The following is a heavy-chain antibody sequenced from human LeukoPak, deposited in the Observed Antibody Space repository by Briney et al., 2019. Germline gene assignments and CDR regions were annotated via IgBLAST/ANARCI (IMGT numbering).Heavy chain of an antibody. CDR2: IYNSGST. J-gene: IGHJ4*02. CDR3: ARVRGMDDSSDYYHYYFDY. Sequence: SQTLSLTCTVSGGSSSSGDYYWSWIRQPPGKGLEWIGYIYNSGSTYYNPSLKSRVTISIDTSKNQFSLKLSSVTAADTAVYYCARVRGMDDSSDYYHYYFDYWGQGTLVTVSS. CDR1: GGSSSSGDYY. D-gene: IGHD3-22*01. V-gene: IGHV4-30-4*01.